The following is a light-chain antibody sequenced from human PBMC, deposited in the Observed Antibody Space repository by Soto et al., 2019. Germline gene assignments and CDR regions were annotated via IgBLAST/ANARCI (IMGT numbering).Light chain of an antibody. Sequence: IHMTQSPSTLSASVGDRGIITCRASQSISSWLAWYQQKPGKAPKLLIYKASTLKSGVPSRFSGSGSGTEFTLTISTLQPEDFATYYCQQSYNVPLTFGGGTKVDIK. J-gene: IGKJ4*01. CDR3: QQSYNVPLT. CDR1: QSISSW. CDR2: KAS. V-gene: IGKV1-5*03.